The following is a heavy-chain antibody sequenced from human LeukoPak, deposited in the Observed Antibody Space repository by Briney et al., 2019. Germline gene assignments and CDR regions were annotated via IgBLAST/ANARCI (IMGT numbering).Heavy chain of an antibody. D-gene: IGHD2-21*01. CDR1: ISFSSHG. CDR3: ARLGENPFFNY. V-gene: IGHV4-39*01. Sequence: ISFSSHGMHWVRQPPGKGLEWIGSIYYSGSTYYNPSLKSRVTISVDTSKNQFSLKLSSVTAADTAVYYCARLGENPFFNYWGQGTLVTVSS. CDR2: IYYSGST. J-gene: IGHJ4*02.